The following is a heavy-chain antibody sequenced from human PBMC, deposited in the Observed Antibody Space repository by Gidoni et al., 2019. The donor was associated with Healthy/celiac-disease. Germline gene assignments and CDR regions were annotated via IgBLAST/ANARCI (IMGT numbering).Heavy chain of an antibody. CDR1: GTSFSSYW. Sequence: EVQLAQSGAEVKNPGESLRISCKGSGTSFSSYWISWVRQMPGKGLEWMGRIDPSDSYTNYSPSFQGHVTISADKSISTAYLQWSSLKASDTAMYYCARHPLGIAARSWFDPWGQGTLVTVSS. V-gene: IGHV5-10-1*03. J-gene: IGHJ5*02. D-gene: IGHD6-6*01. CDR2: IDPSDSYT. CDR3: ARHPLGIAARSWFDP.